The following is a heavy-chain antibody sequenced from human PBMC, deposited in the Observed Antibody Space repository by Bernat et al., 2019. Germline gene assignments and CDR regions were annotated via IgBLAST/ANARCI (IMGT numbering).Heavy chain of an antibody. J-gene: IGHJ4*02. Sequence: EVQLVESGGGLVQPGGSLRLSCAASGFTFSSYWMSWVRQAPGKGLEWVANIKQDGSEKYYVDSVKGRFTISRDNAKNSLYLQMNSLRAEDTAVYYWARVGEPMTTVTNVDYWGQGTLVTVSS. CDR1: GFTFSSYW. CDR2: IKQDGSEK. V-gene: IGHV3-7*01. CDR3: ARVGEPMTTVTNVDY. D-gene: IGHD4-17*01.